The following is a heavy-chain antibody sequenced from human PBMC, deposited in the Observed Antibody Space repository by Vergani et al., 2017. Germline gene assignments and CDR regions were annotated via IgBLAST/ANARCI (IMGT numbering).Heavy chain of an antibody. V-gene: IGHV3-23*01. CDR2: ISGSGGST. J-gene: IGHJ4*02. CDR1: GFTFGNYA. D-gene: IGHD1-26*01. Sequence: EVQLLESGGGLVQPGGSLRLSCAASGFTFGNYAMNWVRQAPGKGLEWLSAISGSGGSTYYADSVKGRFTISRDNSKNTVYLQMNSLRAEDTAVYYCAKRNSGSHPNGEDYWGQGTLVTVSS. CDR3: AKRNSGSHPNGEDY.